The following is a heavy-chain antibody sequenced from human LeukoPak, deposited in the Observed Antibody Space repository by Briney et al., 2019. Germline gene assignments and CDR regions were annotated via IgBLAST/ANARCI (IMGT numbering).Heavy chain of an antibody. CDR2: IYYSGST. CDR3: ARRPLGRDYYDSSGYYFDY. Sequence: SETLSLTCTVSGGSISSSSYYWGWIRQPPGKGLEWIGSIYYSGSTYHNPSPKSRVTISVDTSKNQFSLKLSSVTAADTAVYYCARRPLGRDYYDSSGYYFDYWGQGTLVTVSS. V-gene: IGHV4-39*01. CDR1: GGSISSSSYY. J-gene: IGHJ4*02. D-gene: IGHD3-22*01.